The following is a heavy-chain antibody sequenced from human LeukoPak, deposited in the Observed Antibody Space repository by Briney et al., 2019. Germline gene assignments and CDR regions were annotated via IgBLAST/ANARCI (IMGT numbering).Heavy chain of an antibody. D-gene: IGHD6-19*01. CDR3: ARVRREQWLAYFDY. CDR1: GCTFSSYG. V-gene: IGHV3-33*01. J-gene: IGHJ4*02. CDR2: IWYDGSNK. Sequence: PGRSLRLSCAASGCTFSSYGMHWVRQAPGKGLEWVAVIWYDGSNKYYADSVKGRFTISRDNSKNTLYLQMNSLRAEDTAVYYCARVRREQWLAYFDYWGQGTLVTVSS.